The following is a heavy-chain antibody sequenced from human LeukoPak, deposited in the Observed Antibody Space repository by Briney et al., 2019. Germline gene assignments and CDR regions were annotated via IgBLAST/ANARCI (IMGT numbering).Heavy chain of an antibody. D-gene: IGHD6-19*01. V-gene: IGHV4-59*01. J-gene: IGHJ4*02. CDR3: ARDSSRGDFDY. CDR2: IYYAGST. CDR1: GGSISSYY. Sequence: PSETLSLTCTVSGGSISSYYWSWIRQPPGKGLEWIGYIYYAGSTNYNPSLKSRVTISVDTSKNQLSLKLSSVTAADTAVYYCARDSSRGDFDYWGQGTLVTASS.